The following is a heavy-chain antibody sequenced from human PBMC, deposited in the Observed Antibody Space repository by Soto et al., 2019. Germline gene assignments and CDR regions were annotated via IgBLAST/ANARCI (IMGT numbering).Heavy chain of an antibody. CDR2: IYYSGST. V-gene: IGHV4-31*03. Sequence: PSETLSLTCTVSGGSISSGGYYWSWIRQHPGKGLEWIGYIYYSGSTYYNPSLKSRVTISVDTSKNQSSLKLSSVTAADTAVYYCARGIMPTKIFDYWGQGTLVTVSS. J-gene: IGHJ4*02. D-gene: IGHD3-16*01. CDR1: GGSISSGGYY. CDR3: ARGIMPTKIFDY.